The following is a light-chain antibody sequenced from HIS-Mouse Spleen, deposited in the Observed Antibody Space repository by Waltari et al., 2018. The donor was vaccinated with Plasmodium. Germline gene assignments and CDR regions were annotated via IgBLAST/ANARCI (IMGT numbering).Light chain of an antibody. CDR3: QQYNNWSFT. Sequence: EIVMTQSPATLSVSPGERATLSCRASQSVSSNLAWYQQKPGQAPRLLIYGASTRATGIPARFSGSGSGTEFTLTIGSSLQSEDFAVYYCQQYNNWSFTFGPGTKVDIK. V-gene: IGKV3-15*01. J-gene: IGKJ3*01. CDR1: QSVSSN. CDR2: GAS.